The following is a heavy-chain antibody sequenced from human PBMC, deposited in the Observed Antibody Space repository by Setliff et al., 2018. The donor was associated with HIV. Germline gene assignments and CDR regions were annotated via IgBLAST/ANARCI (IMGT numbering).Heavy chain of an antibody. CDR3: ARGRPFGGYRTIFDY. CDR1: GASISSMNSGTYY. D-gene: IGHD3-22*01. J-gene: IGHJ4*02. CDR2: ILFAGST. V-gene: IGHV4-31*03. Sequence: TLSLTCSISGASISSMNSGTYYWSWIRQHPGKGLEWIGYILFAGSTYYTPSLKSRLSISMDTSDQFSLRLSSVTAADTVVDFCARGRPFGGYRTIFDYWGQGMLVTVSS.